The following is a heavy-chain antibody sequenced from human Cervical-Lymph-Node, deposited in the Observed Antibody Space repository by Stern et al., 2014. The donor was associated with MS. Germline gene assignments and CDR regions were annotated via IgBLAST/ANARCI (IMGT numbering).Heavy chain of an antibody. CDR2: IIPIYDTP. CDR3: VLPSKVTTAAFDV. J-gene: IGHJ3*01. CDR1: GGTFTSFS. Sequence: QDQLVQSGAEVKKPGSSVNVSCKASGGTFTSFSINWVRQVPGQSLEWMGGIIPIYDTPNLAQKFQDRVTITADSSTSTVYMALNSLRSDDTAVYYCVLPSKVTTAAFDVWGRGTMVTVSS. D-gene: IGHD4-17*01. V-gene: IGHV1-69*14.